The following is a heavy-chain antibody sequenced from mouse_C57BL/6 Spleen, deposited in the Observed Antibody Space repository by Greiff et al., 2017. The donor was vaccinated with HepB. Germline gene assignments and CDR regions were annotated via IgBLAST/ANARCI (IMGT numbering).Heavy chain of an antibody. D-gene: IGHD1-1*01. J-gene: IGHJ3*01. CDR2: IHPSDSDT. CDR1: GYTFTSYW. V-gene: IGHV1-74*01. CDR3: AITGYYYGSSLFAY. Sequence: VQLQQPGAELVKPGASVKVSCKASGYTFTSYWMHWVKQRPGQGLEWIGRIHPSDSDTNYNQKFKGKATLTVDKSSSTAYMQLSSLTSEDSAVYYCAITGYYYGSSLFAYWGQGTLVTVSA.